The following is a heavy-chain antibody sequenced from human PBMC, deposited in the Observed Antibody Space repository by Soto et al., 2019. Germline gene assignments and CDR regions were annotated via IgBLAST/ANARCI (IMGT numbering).Heavy chain of an antibody. D-gene: IGHD3-22*01. CDR1: AGTLSTGDYY. Sequence: SENLSLRCTVSAGTLSTGDYYWSWLLHPPGKGLEWIGYIYYSGSTYYNPSLKSRVTISVDTSKNQFSLKLSSVTAADTAVYYCARGLYYYDSSGYLAAKVFHYWGQGTLVTVS. J-gene: IGHJ4*02. V-gene: IGHV4-30-4*01. CDR2: IYYSGST. CDR3: ARGLYYYDSSGYLAAKVFHY.